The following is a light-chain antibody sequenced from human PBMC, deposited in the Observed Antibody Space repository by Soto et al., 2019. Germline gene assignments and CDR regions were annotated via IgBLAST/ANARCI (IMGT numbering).Light chain of an antibody. V-gene: IGLV2-8*01. Sequence: QSALTQPPSASGSPGQSVTISCTGTSSDVGGYNYVYWYQQHPGKAPKLMIYEVSKRPSGVPDRFSGSKSGNTASLTVSGLQDEDEDDYYCSSYAGSNNLVFGGGTKLTVL. J-gene: IGLJ2*01. CDR1: SSDVGGYNY. CDR3: SSYAGSNNLV. CDR2: EVS.